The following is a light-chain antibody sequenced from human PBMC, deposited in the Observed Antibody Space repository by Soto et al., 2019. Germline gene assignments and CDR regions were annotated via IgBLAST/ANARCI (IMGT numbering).Light chain of an antibody. V-gene: IGLV2-14*01. CDR3: RSYTSSSTLV. CDR1: SSDVGGYNY. J-gene: IGLJ1*01. Sequence: QSALTQPASVSGSPGQSITISCTGTSSDVGGYNYVSWYQQHPGKAPKLMIYEVSNRPSGVSNRFSGSKSGNTASLTISGLQAEDEADYYCRSYTSSSTLVFGTVTKLTVL. CDR2: EVS.